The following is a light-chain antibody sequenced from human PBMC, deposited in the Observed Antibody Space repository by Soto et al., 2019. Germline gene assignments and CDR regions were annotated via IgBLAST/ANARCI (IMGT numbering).Light chain of an antibody. J-gene: IGKJ2*01. V-gene: IGKV3-11*01. CDR3: KQRSNWPPYT. CDR2: DAS. CDR1: PSVSSY. Sequence: IVLTQSPATLSLSPGERATLSCRASPSVSSYLAWYQQKPGQAPRLLIYDASNRATGILARFSGSGSGTDLTLTISSLEPEDFAVYYCKQRSNWPPYTFGQGTKLEIK.